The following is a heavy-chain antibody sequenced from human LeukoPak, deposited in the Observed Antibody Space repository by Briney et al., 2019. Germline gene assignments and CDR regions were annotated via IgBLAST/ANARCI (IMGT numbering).Heavy chain of an antibody. CDR2: IYYSGST. Sequence: SETLSLTCTVSGGSLSSYYCSWIRQPPGKGLECIGYIYYSGSTNYNPSLKSRVTISVDTSKNQFSLKLSSVTAADPAVYYCARRTYFYDSSGYYFDYWGQGTLVTVSS. CDR1: GGSLSSYY. D-gene: IGHD3-22*01. CDR3: ARRTYFYDSSGYYFDY. V-gene: IGHV4-59*01. J-gene: IGHJ4*02.